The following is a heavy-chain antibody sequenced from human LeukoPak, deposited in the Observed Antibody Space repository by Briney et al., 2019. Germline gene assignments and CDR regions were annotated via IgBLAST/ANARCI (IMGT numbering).Heavy chain of an antibody. J-gene: IGHJ6*03. V-gene: IGHV3-7*01. Sequence: GGSLRLSCAASGLTFSSYWMSWVRQAPGKGLEWVANKKQDGSEKYYVDSVKGRFTISRDNAKNTLYLQMNSLRAEDTAVYYCARGDRPAHDFWSGIAYHMDVWGKGTTVTVSS. CDR1: GLTFSSYW. CDR3: ARGDRPAHDFWSGIAYHMDV. CDR2: KKQDGSEK. D-gene: IGHD3-3*01.